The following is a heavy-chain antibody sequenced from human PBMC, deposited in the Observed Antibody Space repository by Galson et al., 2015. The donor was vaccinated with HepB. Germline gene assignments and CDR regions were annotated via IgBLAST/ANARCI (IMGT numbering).Heavy chain of an antibody. CDR1: GFTFGDYG. CDR3: TRCRRSFYAFDI. D-gene: IGHD1-26*01. CDR2: IRSKAYDGTT. J-gene: IGHJ3*02. V-gene: IGHV3-49*03. Sequence: SLRLSCAASGFTFGDYGMSWFRQAPGKGLEWVGFIRSKAYDGTTEYAASVKGRFTISRDDSKSIAYLQMYSLKSEDTAVYYCTRCRRSFYAFDIWGQGTMVTVSS.